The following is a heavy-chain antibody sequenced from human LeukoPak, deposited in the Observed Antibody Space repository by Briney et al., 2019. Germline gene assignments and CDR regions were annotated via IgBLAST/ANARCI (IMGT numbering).Heavy chain of an antibody. V-gene: IGHV4-34*01. CDR1: GVSFSGHY. CDR2: INHSGST. D-gene: IGHD5/OR15-5a*01. Sequence: PSETLSLTCAVYGVSFSGHYWSWIRQTPGKGLEWIGEINHSGSTNYNPSLKSRVTISVDTSKNQFSLKLNSVSAADTAVYYCAREGVSVTNFDYWGRGTLVTVSS. CDR3: AREGVSVTNFDY. J-gene: IGHJ4*02.